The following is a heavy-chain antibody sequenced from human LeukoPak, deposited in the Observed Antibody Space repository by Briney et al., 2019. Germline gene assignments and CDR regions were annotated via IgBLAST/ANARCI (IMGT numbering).Heavy chain of an antibody. D-gene: IGHD6-13*01. CDR1: GFTFSSYA. CDR3: ARVRDSSWYEGFDY. V-gene: IGHV3-30-3*01. CDR2: ISYDGSNK. Sequence: GGSLRLSCAASGFTFSSYAMHWVRQAPGKGLEWVAVISYDGSNKYYADSVKGRFTISRDNSKNTLYLQMNSLRAEDTAVYYCARVRDSSWYEGFDYWGQGTLVTVSS. J-gene: IGHJ4*02.